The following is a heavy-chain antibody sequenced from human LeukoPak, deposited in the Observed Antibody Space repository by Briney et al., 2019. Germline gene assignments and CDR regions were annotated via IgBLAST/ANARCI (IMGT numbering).Heavy chain of an antibody. CDR3: AREDGSGSYYNPSTPVDAFDI. CDR1: GGTFSSYA. CDR2: IIPIFGTA. D-gene: IGHD3-10*01. V-gene: IGHV1-69*13. J-gene: IGHJ3*02. Sequence: ASVKVSCKASGGTFSSYAISWVRQAPGQGLEWMGGIIPIFGTANYAQKFQGRVTITADESTSTAYMELSSLRSEDTAVYYCAREDGSGSYYNPSTPVDAFDIWGQGTMVTVSS.